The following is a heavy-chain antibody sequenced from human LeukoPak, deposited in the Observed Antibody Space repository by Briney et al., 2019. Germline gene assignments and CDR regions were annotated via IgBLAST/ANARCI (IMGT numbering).Heavy chain of an antibody. CDR2: INPTGDST. CDR1: GYTFTSHY. V-gene: IGHV1-46*01. Sequence: ASVKVSCKASGYTFTSHYMHWVRQAPEKGPEWMGIINPTGDSTDYAQKLQGRVTMTTDTSTSTAYMELRSLRSDDTAVYYCARDHSPNYGDYAQWWFGPWGQGTLVTVSS. J-gene: IGHJ5*02. D-gene: IGHD4-17*01. CDR3: ARDHSPNYGDYAQWWFGP.